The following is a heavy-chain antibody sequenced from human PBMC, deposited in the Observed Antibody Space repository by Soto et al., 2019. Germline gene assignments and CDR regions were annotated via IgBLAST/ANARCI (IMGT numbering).Heavy chain of an antibody. D-gene: IGHD6-13*01. Sequence: QVQLVQSGAEVKKPGSSVKVSCKASGGTFGSYAINWVRQAPGQGLEWMGIIIPIFGTTKYAQNFQGRVTITADDSARTVYMELTTLGSEDTAVYYCARGIAAAGTDFEYWGQGKLVTVSS. CDR2: IIPIFGTT. CDR3: ARGIAAAGTDFEY. CDR1: GGTFGSYA. V-gene: IGHV1-69*18. J-gene: IGHJ4*02.